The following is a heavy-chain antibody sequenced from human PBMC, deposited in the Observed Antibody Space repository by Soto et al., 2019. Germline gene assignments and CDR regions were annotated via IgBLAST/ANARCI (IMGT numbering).Heavy chain of an antibody. CDR1: GGSISSGDYY. CDR3: ARDKIEWSSGYPEANWFDP. V-gene: IGHV4-30-4*01. Sequence: KASETLSLTCTVSGGSISSGDYYWSWIRQPPGKGLEGIGYIYYSGSTYYNPSLKSRVTISVDTSKNQFSLKLSSVTAADTAVYYCARDKIEWSSGYPEANWFDPWGQGTLVTVSS. CDR2: IYYSGST. D-gene: IGHD3-22*01. J-gene: IGHJ5*02.